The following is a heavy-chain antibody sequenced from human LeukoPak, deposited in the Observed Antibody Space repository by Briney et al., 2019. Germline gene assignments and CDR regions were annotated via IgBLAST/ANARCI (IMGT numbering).Heavy chain of an antibody. CDR3: ASSYDYVWGSYRYGAFDI. CDR2: ISYDGSNK. V-gene: IGHV3-30*04. J-gene: IGHJ3*02. CDR1: GFTFSSYA. D-gene: IGHD3-16*02. Sequence: GRSLRLSCAASGFTFSSYAMHWVRQDPGKGLEWVAVISYDGSNKYYADSVKGRFTISRDNSKNTLYLQMNSLRAEDTAVYCCASSYDYVWGSYRYGAFDIWGQGTMVTVSS.